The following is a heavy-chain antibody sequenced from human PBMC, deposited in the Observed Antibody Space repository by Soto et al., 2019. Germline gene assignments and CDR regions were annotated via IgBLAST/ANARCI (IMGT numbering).Heavy chain of an antibody. Sequence: QVQLVESGGGVVQPGRSLRLSCAASGFTFSSYGMHWVRQAPGKGLEWVAVISYDGSNKYYADSVKGRFTISRDNSKNTLYLQMNSLRAEDTAVYYCAKDLARSSSGYYYYGMDVWGQGTKVTVSS. CDR2: ISYDGSNK. V-gene: IGHV3-30*18. CDR1: GFTFSSYG. D-gene: IGHD6-6*01. J-gene: IGHJ6*02. CDR3: AKDLARSSSGYYYYGMDV.